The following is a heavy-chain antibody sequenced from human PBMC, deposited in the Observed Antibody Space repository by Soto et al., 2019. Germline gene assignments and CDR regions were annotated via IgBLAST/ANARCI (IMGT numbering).Heavy chain of an antibody. CDR3: ARELGYCTNGVCQDDY. V-gene: IGHV1-8*01. J-gene: IGHJ4*02. Sequence: ASVKVSCKASGYTFTSYDINWVRQATGQGLEWMGWMNPNSGNTGYAQKFQGRVTMTRNTSISTAYMELSSLRSEDTAVYYCARELGYCTNGVCQDDYWGKATLLT. CDR2: MNPNSGNT. CDR1: GYTFTSYD. D-gene: IGHD2-8*01.